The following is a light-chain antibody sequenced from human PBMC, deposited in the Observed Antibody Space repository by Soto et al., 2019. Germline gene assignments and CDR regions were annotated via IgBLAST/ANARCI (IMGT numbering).Light chain of an antibody. CDR1: QSISNR. CDR2: DAS. J-gene: IGKJ5*01. V-gene: IGKV1-5*01. CDR3: QQSETYPLT. Sequence: GDGVTITCRASQSISNRLAWYQQRPGKAPKYLIYDASTLMSGVPSRFSGSGSGTEFTLTISSLQPGDFATYYCQQSETYPLTFGQGTRLEIK.